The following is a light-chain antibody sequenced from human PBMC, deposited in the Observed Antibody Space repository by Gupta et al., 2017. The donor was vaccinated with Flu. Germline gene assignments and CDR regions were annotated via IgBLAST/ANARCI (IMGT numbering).Light chain of an antibody. J-gene: IGKJ5*01. V-gene: IGKV3-20*01. CDR2: GAS. CDR3: QQYGSSPAT. Sequence: IVLTQSPGTLSLSPGERATLSCRASQSVSSSYLAWYQQKPGQAPRLLIYGASSRATGIPDRFSGSGSGTEFTLTISRLEPEDFAVYYCQQYGSSPATFGQGTRLEIK. CDR1: QSVSSSY.